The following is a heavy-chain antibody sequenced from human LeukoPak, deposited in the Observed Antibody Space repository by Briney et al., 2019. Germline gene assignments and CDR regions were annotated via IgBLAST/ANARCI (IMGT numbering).Heavy chain of an antibody. D-gene: IGHD3-10*01. CDR1: GYSFTSYW. CDR2: IYPGDSDT. V-gene: IGHV5-51*01. Sequence: GESLKISCKGSGYSFTSYWIGWVRQMPGKGLEWMGIIYPGDSDTRYSPSFQGQVTISADKSISTAYLLWSSLKASDTAMYYCARQRGYYGSGSSFDPWGQGTLVTVSS. CDR3: ARQRGYYGSGSSFDP. J-gene: IGHJ5*02.